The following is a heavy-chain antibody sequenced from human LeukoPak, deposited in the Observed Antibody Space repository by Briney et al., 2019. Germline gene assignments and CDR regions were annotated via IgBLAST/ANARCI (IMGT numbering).Heavy chain of an antibody. J-gene: IGHJ6*03. D-gene: IGHD6-19*01. CDR3: ARTQEAGYSSGRYDSYYYYYMDV. CDR2: IYYSGST. Sequence: SETLSLTCTVSGGSISSSSIYWGWIRQPPGKGLVWIGTIYYSGSTYYNPSLKSRVTISVDTSKNQFSLKLSSVTAADTAVYFCARTQEAGYSSGRYDSYYYYYMDVWGKGTTVTISS. V-gene: IGHV4-39*07. CDR1: GGSISSSSIY.